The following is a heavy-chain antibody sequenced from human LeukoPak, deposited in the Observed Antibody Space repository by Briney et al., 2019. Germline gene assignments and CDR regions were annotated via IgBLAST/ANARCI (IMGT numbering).Heavy chain of an antibody. J-gene: IGHJ4*02. Sequence: PSETLSLTCTVSGGSISSSSYYWGWIRQPPGKGLEWIVSIYYSGSTYYNPSLKSRVTISVDTSKNQFSLKLSSVTAADTAVYYCASIGDYYDSSGYYAFDYWGQGTLVTVSS. V-gene: IGHV4-39*01. CDR3: ASIGDYYDSSGYYAFDY. CDR1: GGSISSSSYY. CDR2: IYYSGST. D-gene: IGHD3-22*01.